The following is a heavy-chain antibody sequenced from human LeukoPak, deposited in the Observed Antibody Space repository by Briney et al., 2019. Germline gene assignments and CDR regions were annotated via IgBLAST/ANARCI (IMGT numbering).Heavy chain of an antibody. V-gene: IGHV4-59*01. J-gene: IGHJ4*02. Sequence: SETLSLTCTVSGGSISSYYWSWIRQPPGKGLEWIGYIYYSGSTNYNPSLKSRVTISVDTSKNQFSLKLSSVTAANTAVYYCARVDPDSSSTLEVFDYWGQGTLVTVSS. CDR2: IYYSGST. CDR3: ARVDPDSSSTLEVFDY. CDR1: GGSISSYY. D-gene: IGHD6-6*01.